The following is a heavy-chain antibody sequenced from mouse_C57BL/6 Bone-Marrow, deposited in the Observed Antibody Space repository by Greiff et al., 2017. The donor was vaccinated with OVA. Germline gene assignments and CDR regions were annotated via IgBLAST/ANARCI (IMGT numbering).Heavy chain of an antibody. CDR1: GFTFNTYA. V-gene: IGHV10-3*01. CDR3: LREGAMDY. J-gene: IGHJ4*01. CDR2: IRSKSSHYAT. Sequence: GGGLVQPKGSLKLSCAASGFTFNTYAMHWVRQAPGKGLEWVARIRSKSSHYATYYADSVKDRFTISRDDSQSMLYLQMNNLETEDTTMYYCLREGAMDYWGQGTSVTVSS.